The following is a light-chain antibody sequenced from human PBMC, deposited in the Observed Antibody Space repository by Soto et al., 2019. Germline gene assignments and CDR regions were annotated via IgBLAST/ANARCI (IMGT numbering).Light chain of an antibody. Sequence: EIVLTQSPGSLSLSLGDSATLFCRASEGVASNYLAWYQQKPGQAPILLIFGASTRATGLPARFSGSGSGTEFTLTITSLRSEDFAVYYCQQYNHWPPTFGHGTKVDNK. J-gene: IGKJ1*01. V-gene: IGKV3-15*01. CDR3: QQYNHWPPT. CDR2: GAS. CDR1: EGVASN.